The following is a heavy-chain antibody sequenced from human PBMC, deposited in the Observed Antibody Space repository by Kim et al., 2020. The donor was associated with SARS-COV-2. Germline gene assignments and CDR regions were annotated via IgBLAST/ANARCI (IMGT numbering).Heavy chain of an antibody. J-gene: IGHJ4*02. CDR3: AKLMATGATPFDY. Sequence: FYGASVRGRFTISRDDSKNTLYLQMESLRAEDTAVYFCAKLMATGATPFDYWGQGTLLTVSS. D-gene: IGHD1-26*01. V-gene: IGHV3-23*05.